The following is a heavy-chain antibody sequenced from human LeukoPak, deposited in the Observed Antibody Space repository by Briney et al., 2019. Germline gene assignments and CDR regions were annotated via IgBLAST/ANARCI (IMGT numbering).Heavy chain of an antibody. D-gene: IGHD2-15*01. CDR2: INHSGST. Sequence: PSETLSLTCAVYGGSFSGYFWSWIRQPPGKGLEWIGEINHSGSTNYNPSLKSRVTISVDTSKNQFSLKLSSVTAADTAVYCCARGKGGPSSGWFDPWGQGTLVTVSS. CDR3: ARGKGGPSSGWFDP. J-gene: IGHJ5*02. CDR1: GGSFSGYF. V-gene: IGHV4-34*01.